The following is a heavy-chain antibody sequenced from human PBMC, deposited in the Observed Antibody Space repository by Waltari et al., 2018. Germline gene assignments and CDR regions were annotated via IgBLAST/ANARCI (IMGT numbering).Heavy chain of an antibody. CDR1: GYTFSNYG. CDR2: INPNSGGT. Sequence: QVQLVQSGAEVRKPGASVKVSCKASGYTFSNYGIAWVRQAPGQGLEWLGWINPNSGGTKYAQKFQGRVTMTRDTSISTAYMELSRLRSDDTAVYYCARGPLEYSSSWGQGTLVTVSS. J-gene: IGHJ4*02. CDR3: ARGPLEYSSS. D-gene: IGHD6-6*01. V-gene: IGHV1-2*02.